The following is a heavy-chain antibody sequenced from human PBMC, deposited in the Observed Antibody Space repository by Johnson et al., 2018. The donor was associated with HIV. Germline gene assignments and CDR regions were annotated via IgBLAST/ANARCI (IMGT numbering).Heavy chain of an antibody. CDR2: INSDGSTT. CDR3: ARGGWGDAFDI. J-gene: IGHJ3*02. Sequence: VQLVESGGGLVKPGGSLRLSCAASGFTFINAWMSWVRQAPGKGLEWVGRINSDGSTTSYADSVKGRFTISRDNAKNTLYLQMNSLRAEDTAVYYCARGGWGDAFDIWGQGTMVTVSS. V-gene: IGHV3-74*01. D-gene: IGHD3-16*01. CDR1: GFTFINAW.